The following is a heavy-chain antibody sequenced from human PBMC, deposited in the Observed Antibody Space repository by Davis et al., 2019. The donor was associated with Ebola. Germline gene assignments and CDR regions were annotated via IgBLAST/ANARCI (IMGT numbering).Heavy chain of an antibody. Sequence: PGGSLRLSCKGSGYSFTSYWIGWVRQMPGKGLEWMGIIYPGDSYTNYSPSFQGHVTISADKSISTAYLQWSSLKASDTAMYYCARHCISTSCQSPYYYYGMDVWGQGTTVTVSS. D-gene: IGHD2-2*01. CDR1: GYSFTSYW. J-gene: IGHJ6*02. V-gene: IGHV5-51*01. CDR2: IYPGDSYT. CDR3: ARHCISTSCQSPYYYYGMDV.